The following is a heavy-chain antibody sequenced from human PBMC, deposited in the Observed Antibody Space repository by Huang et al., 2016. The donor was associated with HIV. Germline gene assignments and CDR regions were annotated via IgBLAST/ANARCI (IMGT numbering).Heavy chain of an antibody. CDR2: LYSGGTT. CDR3: AKEGDTGAALGY. CDR1: GFTVSTNY. Sequence: EVQLVESGGGLIQPGGSLRLSCAASGFTVSTNYMTWVRQAPGKGLEGGSLLYSGGTTYYADSVKGRFTISRDDSENTLYLHMTSLRAGDTAVYYCAKEGDTGAALGYWGQGTLVTVS. V-gene: IGHV3-53*01. J-gene: IGHJ4*02. D-gene: IGHD2-8*02.